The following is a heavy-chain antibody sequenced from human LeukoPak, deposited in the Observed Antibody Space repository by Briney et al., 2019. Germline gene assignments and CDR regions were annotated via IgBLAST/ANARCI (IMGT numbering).Heavy chain of an antibody. D-gene: IGHD3-16*02. V-gene: IGHV3-7*03. CDR3: ARGGGGTYYDYVWGSYRPDYFDY. CDR2: IKQDGSEK. Sequence: GSLRLSCAASGFTFSSYWMSWVRQAPGKGLEWVANIKQDGSEKYYVDSVKGRFTISRDNAKNSLYLQMDSLRAEDTAVYYCARGGGGTYYDYVWGSYRPDYFDYWGQGTLVTVSS. CDR1: GFTFSSYW. J-gene: IGHJ4*02.